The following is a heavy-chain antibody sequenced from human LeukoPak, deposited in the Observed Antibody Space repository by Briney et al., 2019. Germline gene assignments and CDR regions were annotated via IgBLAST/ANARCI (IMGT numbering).Heavy chain of an antibody. CDR1: GGTFSSYA. J-gene: IGHJ4*02. CDR2: IIPIFGTA. Sequence: GASVKVSCKASGGTFSSYAISWVRQAPGQGLEWMGGIIPIFGTANYAQKLQGRVTITADESTSTAYMELSSLRSEDTAVYYCARHDYGAYFDYWGQGTLVTVSS. D-gene: IGHD4-17*01. V-gene: IGHV1-69*01. CDR3: ARHDYGAYFDY.